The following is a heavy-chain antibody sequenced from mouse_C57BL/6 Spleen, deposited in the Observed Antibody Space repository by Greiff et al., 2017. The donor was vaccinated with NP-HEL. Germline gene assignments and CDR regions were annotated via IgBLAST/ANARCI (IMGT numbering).Heavy chain of an antibody. CDR2: INPSTGGT. D-gene: IGHD2-4*01. CDR1: GYSFTGYY. J-gene: IGHJ4*01. CDR3: ARSTMITTADYYAMDY. Sequence: VQLQQSGPELVKPGASVKISCKASGYSFTGYYMNWVKQSPEKSLEWIGEINPSTGGTTYNQKFKAKATLTVDKSSSTAYMQLKSLTSEDSAVYYCARSTMITTADYYAMDYWGQGTSVTVSS. V-gene: IGHV1-42*01.